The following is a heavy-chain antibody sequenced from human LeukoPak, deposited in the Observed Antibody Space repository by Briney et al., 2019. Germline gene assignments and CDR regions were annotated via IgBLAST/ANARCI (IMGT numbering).Heavy chain of an antibody. Sequence: GGTLRLSCAASGFTFSSYGMSWVRQAPGKGLEWVSAISNSGGSTPYADSVKGRFTISGDNSKNTLYLQMNSLRGEDTAVYYCARGPWSAAGYNGMDVWGQGTTVTVSS. D-gene: IGHD6-13*01. V-gene: IGHV3-23*01. CDR2: ISNSGGST. CDR1: GFTFSSYG. CDR3: ARGPWSAAGYNGMDV. J-gene: IGHJ6*02.